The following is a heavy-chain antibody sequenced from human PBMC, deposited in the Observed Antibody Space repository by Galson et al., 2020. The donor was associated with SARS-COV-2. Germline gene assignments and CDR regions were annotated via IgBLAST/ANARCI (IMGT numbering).Heavy chain of an antibody. D-gene: IGHD6-19*01. Sequence: GESLKIYCAASGFTLSDHAMHWVRQAPGKGLEGVAQIFFDGREKYYGHSVRRRFTISRDSSKNTVYLQMNNLGVDDTAVYYCARDGQSSRGWAFDYWGQGTLLTVSS. CDR3: ARDGQSSRGWAFDY. J-gene: IGHJ4*02. V-gene: IGHV3-33*01. CDR2: IFFDGREK. CDR1: GFTLSDHA.